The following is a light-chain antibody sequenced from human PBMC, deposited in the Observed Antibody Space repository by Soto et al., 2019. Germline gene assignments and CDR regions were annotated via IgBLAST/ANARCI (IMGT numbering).Light chain of an antibody. J-gene: IGLJ1*01. CDR1: SSDVGGYNY. Sequence: QSALTQPPPASGSPGQSVTISCTGTSSDVGGYNYVSWYQQYPGKAPKLIIYEVTKRPSEVPDRFSGSKSGNTASLTVSGLQAEDEADYFCCSHAGDNTYVFGTGTKLTVL. CDR3: CSHAGDNTYV. CDR2: EVT. V-gene: IGLV2-8*01.